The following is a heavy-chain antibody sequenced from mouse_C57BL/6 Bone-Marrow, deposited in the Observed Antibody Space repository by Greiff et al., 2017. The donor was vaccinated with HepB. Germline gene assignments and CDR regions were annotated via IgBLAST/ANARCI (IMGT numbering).Heavy chain of an antibody. CDR3: ARGATVVARYWYFDV. CDR2: INPSSGYT. D-gene: IGHD1-1*01. Sequence: VQLQQSGAELARPGASVKMSCKASGYTFTSYTMHWVKQRPGQGLEWIGYINPSSGYTKYNQKFKDKATLTADKSSSTAYMQLSSLTSEDSAVYYCARGATVVARYWYFDVWGTGTTVTVSS. J-gene: IGHJ1*03. CDR1: GYTFTSYT. V-gene: IGHV1-4*01.